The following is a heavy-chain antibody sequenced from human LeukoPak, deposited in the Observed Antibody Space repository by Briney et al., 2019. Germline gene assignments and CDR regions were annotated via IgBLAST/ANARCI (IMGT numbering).Heavy chain of an antibody. V-gene: IGHV1-18*01. J-gene: IGHJ6*02. CDR2: ISAYNGNT. D-gene: IGHD4-17*01. Sequence: ASVKVSCKASGYTFTSYGISWVRQAPGQGLEWMGWISAYNGNTNYAQKFQGRVTMTRNTSISTAYMELSSLRSEDTAVYYCARSPSNDYGDYPARYGMDVWGQGTTVTVSS. CDR3: ARSPSNDYGDYPARYGMDV. CDR1: GYTFTSYG.